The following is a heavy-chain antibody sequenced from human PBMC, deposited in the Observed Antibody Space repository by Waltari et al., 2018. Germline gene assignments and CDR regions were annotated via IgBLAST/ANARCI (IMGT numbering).Heavy chain of an antibody. Sequence: QLQLQESGPGLVKASETLSLTCTVSGDSISSSSYYWGWVRQPPGKGLEWIGNMYYSGSTYYTPPLKSRVTISGDTSKSQFSLKLSSVTAADTSMYYCVRHARTTSGGKHFDHWGQGMLVTVSP. CDR2: MYYSGST. J-gene: IGHJ4*02. D-gene: IGHD2-15*01. CDR1: GDSISSSSYY. CDR3: VRHARTTSGGKHFDH. V-gene: IGHV4-39*01.